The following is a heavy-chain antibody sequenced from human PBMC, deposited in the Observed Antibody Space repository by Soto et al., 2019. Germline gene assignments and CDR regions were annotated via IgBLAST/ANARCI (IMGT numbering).Heavy chain of an antibody. Sequence: EVQLVETGGGLIQPGGSLRLSCAASGFIVSSNYMSWVRQAPGKGLDWVSVIYSGGSTYHADSVKGRFTTSRDNSKNTLYLQMNNLGAEDTAVYYCVARSNGADYWSQGTLVTVSS. CDR3: VARSNGADY. D-gene: IGHD2-8*01. CDR1: GFIVSSNY. V-gene: IGHV3-53*02. J-gene: IGHJ4*02. CDR2: IYSGGST.